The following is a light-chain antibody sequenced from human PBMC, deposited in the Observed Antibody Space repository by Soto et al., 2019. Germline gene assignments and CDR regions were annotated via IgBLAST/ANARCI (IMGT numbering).Light chain of an antibody. CDR1: QTVTSY. V-gene: IGKV3-20*01. CDR3: QAYADSRT. CDR2: GAS. Sequence: EIVLTQSPGTLSLSPGERATLSCRASQTVTSYLAWYQQKPGQAPRLLIYGASNRATGIPDRFSGSGSGTDFTLTISSLEPVDFAVYYCQAYADSRTFGHGTRVEI. J-gene: IGKJ1*01.